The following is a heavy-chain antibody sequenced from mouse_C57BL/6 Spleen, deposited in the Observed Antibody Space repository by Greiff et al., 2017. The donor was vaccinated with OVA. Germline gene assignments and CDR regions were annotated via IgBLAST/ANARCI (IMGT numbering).Heavy chain of an antibody. D-gene: IGHD2-4*01. V-gene: IGHV1-72*01. Sequence: QVQLQQPGAELVKPGASVKLSCKASGYTFTSYWMHWVKQRPGRGLEWIGRIDPNSGGTKYNGKFKGKATLTVDKPSSTAYMQLSSLTSEDSAVCDCEKVYYDYDGCGDWGQGTTLTVSS. CDR2: IDPNSGGT. CDR1: GYTFTSYW. J-gene: IGHJ2*01. CDR3: EKVYYDYDGCGD.